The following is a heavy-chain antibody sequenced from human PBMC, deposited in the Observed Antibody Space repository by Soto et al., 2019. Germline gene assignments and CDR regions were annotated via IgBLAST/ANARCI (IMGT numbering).Heavy chain of an antibody. CDR2: INSDGSST. V-gene: IGHV3-74*01. Sequence: PGGSLRLSCAASGFTFSSYWMHWVRQAPGRGLVWVSRINSDGSSTSYADSVKGRFTISRDNAKNTLYLQMNSLRAEDTAVYYCARGPMKSYGSGSYYNANWFDPWGQGTLVTVS. CDR3: ARGPMKSYGSGSYYNANWFDP. J-gene: IGHJ5*02. D-gene: IGHD3-10*01. CDR1: GFTFSSYW.